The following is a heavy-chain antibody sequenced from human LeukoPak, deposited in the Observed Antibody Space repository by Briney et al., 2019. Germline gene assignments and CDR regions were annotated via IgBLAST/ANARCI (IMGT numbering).Heavy chain of an antibody. Sequence: GGSLRLSCAASGFTFSTYSMNWVRQAPGKGLGWVSYIGTSSSPIYYADSVKGRFTISRDNAKNSLYLQMNSLRAEDTAVYYCARVTIAPAGTHFDYWGQGTLVTVSS. J-gene: IGHJ4*02. V-gene: IGHV3-48*01. CDR1: GFTFSTYS. CDR2: IGTSSSPI. D-gene: IGHD6-13*01. CDR3: ARVTIAPAGTHFDY.